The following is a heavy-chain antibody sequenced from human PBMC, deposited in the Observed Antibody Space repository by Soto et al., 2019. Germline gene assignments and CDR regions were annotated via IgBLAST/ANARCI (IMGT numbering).Heavy chain of an antibody. CDR2: IYSGGST. J-gene: IGHJ3*02. Sequence: GGSLRLSCAASGFTVSSNYMSWVRQAPGKGLEWVSVIYSGGSTYYADSVKGRFTISRHNSKNTLYLQMNSLRAEDTAVYYRARDSRGYCSSTSCYAGAFDIWGQGTMVTVSS. D-gene: IGHD2-2*01. V-gene: IGHV3-53*04. CDR3: ARDSRGYCSSTSCYAGAFDI. CDR1: GFTVSSNY.